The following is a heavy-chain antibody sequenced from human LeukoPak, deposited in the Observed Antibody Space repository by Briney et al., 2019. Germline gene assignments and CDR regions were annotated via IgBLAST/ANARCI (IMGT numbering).Heavy chain of an antibody. Sequence: GRSLRLSCAASGFTFSSYGMHWVRQAPGKGLEWVAVISYDGSNKYYADSVKGRFTISRDNSKNTLYLQMNSLRAEDTAVYYCAKDSLNYYDSSLAMYWGQGTLVTVSS. CDR2: ISYDGSNK. CDR3: AKDSLNYYDSSLAMY. CDR1: GFTFSSYG. D-gene: IGHD3-22*01. V-gene: IGHV3-30*18. J-gene: IGHJ4*02.